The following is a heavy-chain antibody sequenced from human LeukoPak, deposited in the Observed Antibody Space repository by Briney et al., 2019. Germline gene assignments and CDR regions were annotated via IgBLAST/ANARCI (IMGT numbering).Heavy chain of an antibody. Sequence: PSETLSLTCTVSGGSISGSSYYWGWIRQPPGKGLEWIGSIYYSGSTYYNPSLKSRVTISVDTSKNQFSLKLNSVTATDTAVYYCARGSNYGDYVGRSSFDYWGQGTLVTVSS. CDR2: IYYSGST. V-gene: IGHV4-39*02. D-gene: IGHD4-17*01. CDR1: GGSISGSSYY. J-gene: IGHJ4*02. CDR3: ARGSNYGDYVGRSSFDY.